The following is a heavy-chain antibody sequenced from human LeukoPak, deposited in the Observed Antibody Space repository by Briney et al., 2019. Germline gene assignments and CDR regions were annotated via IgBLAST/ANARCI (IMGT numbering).Heavy chain of an antibody. V-gene: IGHV1-18*01. D-gene: IGHD6-13*01. Sequence: ASVKVSCKASGYTFTSYGISWVRQAPGQGLEWMGWISAYNGNTNYAQKLQGRVTMTTDTSTSTAYMELRSLRSDDTAVYYCARGVSSSWYWADAFDIWGQGTMVTVSS. CDR1: GYTFTSYG. CDR2: ISAYNGNT. J-gene: IGHJ3*02. CDR3: ARGVSSSWYWADAFDI.